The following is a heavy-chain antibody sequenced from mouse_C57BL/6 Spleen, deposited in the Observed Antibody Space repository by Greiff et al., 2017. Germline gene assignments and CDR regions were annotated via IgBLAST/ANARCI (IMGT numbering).Heavy chain of an antibody. D-gene: IGHD2-5*01. CDR1: GYTFTSYW. V-gene: IGHV1-7*01. CDR3: ARSDYSNCVGCLDD. Sequence: QVQLQQSGAELAKPGASVKLSCKASGYTFTSYWMHWVKQRPGQGLEWIGYINPSSGYTKYNQKFKDKATLTADKSSSTAYMQLSSLTYEDSAVXDCARSDYSNCVGCLDDWGTGTTLTVSS. CDR2: INPSSGYT. J-gene: IGHJ1*03.